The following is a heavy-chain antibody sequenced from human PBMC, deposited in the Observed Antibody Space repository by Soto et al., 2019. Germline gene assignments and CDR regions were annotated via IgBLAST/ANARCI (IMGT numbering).Heavy chain of an antibody. Sequence: EVQVLESGGGLVQPGGSLRLSCAASGFTFSNYDMSWVRQAPGKGLEWVSGISGSGDSTYYADSVKGRFTISRDNSKNTLYLQMNSLRVEDTAVYHCAKDRYGSGSYYTAWDYWGQGTLVTVSS. V-gene: IGHV3-23*01. D-gene: IGHD3-10*01. CDR2: ISGSGDST. J-gene: IGHJ4*02. CDR1: GFTFSNYD. CDR3: AKDRYGSGSYYTAWDY.